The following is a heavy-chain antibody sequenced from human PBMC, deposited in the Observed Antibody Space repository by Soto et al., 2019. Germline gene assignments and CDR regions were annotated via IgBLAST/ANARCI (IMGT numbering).Heavy chain of an antibody. V-gene: IGHV3-33*01. CDR1: GFTFSSYG. CDR3: ARDATTVNRYFEY. J-gene: IGHJ4*02. D-gene: IGHD4-17*01. CDR2: IWYDGSNK. Sequence: GGSLRLSCAASGFTFSSYGMHWVRQAPGKGLEWVAVIWYDGSNKYYADSVKGRFTISRDNSKNTLYLQMNSLRAEDTAVYYCARDATTVNRYFEYWGQGTLVTVSS.